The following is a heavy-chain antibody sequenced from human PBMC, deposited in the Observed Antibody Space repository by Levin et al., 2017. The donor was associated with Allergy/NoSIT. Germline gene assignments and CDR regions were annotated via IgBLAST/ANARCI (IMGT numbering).Heavy chain of an antibody. D-gene: IGHD1/OR15-1a*01. Sequence: ASETLSLTCTVSGDSISSGDYYWSWIRQHPGKGLEWIGYIYYSGNTYYNASLKSRVTISVDTSKNQFSLKLSSVTAADTAVYYCARGQSRTSNNWDKASFDYWGQGTLVSVSS. J-gene: IGHJ4*02. CDR3: ARGQSRTSNNWDKASFDY. V-gene: IGHV4-31*03. CDR1: GDSISSGDYY. CDR2: IYYSGNT.